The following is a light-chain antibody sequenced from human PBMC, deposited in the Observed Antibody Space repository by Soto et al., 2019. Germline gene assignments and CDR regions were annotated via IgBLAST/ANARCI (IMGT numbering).Light chain of an antibody. J-gene: IGKJ2*01. CDR3: QQYNNWPPYT. CDR2: ATS. Sequence: EIVMTQSPATLSVSPGERATLSCRASQSVSSNLAWYQQKPGQAPRLLIYATSTRATGIPARSSGSGSGTEFTLTISSLQSEDFAVYYCQQYNNWPPYTFGQGTKLEIK. CDR1: QSVSSN. V-gene: IGKV3-15*01.